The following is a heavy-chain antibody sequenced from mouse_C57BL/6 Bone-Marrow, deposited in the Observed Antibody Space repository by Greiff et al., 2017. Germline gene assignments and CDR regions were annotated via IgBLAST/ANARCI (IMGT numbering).Heavy chain of an antibody. V-gene: IGHV1-59*01. Sequence: QVQLQQPGAELVRPGTSVKLSCKASGYTFTSYWMHWVKQRPGQGLEWIGVIDPSDSYTNYNQKFKGKATLTVDTSSSTAYMQLRSLTSEDAEVYYCARSGDSYYGDYWGQGTTLTVSS. J-gene: IGHJ2*01. D-gene: IGHD3-1*01. CDR3: ARSGDSYYGDY. CDR1: GYTFTSYW. CDR2: IDPSDSYT.